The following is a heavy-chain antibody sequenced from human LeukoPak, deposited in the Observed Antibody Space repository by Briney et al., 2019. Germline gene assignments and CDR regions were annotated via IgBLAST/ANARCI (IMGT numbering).Heavy chain of an antibody. CDR1: GFTFSNAW. CDR3: AAENPNYYDSSGYYHYNDY. V-gene: IGHV3-53*01. D-gene: IGHD3-22*01. CDR2: IYSGGST. J-gene: IGHJ4*02. Sequence: PGGSLRLSCAASGFTFSNAWMSWVRQALGKGLEWVSVIYSGGSTYYADSVKGRFTISRDNSKNTLYLQMNSLRAEDTAVYYCAAENPNYYDSSGYYHYNDYWGQGTLVTVSS.